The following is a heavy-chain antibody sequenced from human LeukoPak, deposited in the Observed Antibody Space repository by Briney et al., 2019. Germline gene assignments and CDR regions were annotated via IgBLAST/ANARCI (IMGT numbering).Heavy chain of an antibody. CDR1: GGSISSYY. J-gene: IGHJ5*02. CDR2: IYYSGST. V-gene: IGHV4-59*01. Sequence: SENLSLTCTVSGGSISSYYWSWIRQPPGKGLEWIGYIYYSGSTNYNPSLKSRVTISVDTSKNQFSLKLSSVTAADTAVYYCAREGAWFDPWGQGTLVTVSS. CDR3: AREGAWFDP.